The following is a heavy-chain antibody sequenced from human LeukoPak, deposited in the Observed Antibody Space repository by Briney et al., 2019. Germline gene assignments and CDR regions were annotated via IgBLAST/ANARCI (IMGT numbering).Heavy chain of an antibody. CDR2: INHSGST. J-gene: IGHJ4*02. D-gene: IGHD6-19*01. CDR3: ARTRQWLVRPSYFDY. Sequence: NPSETLSLTCTVSGGSISSYYWSWIRRPPGKGLEWIGEINHSGSTNYNPSLKSRVTISVDTSKNQFSLKLSSVTAADTAVYYCARTRQWLVRPSYFDYWGQGTPVTVSS. CDR1: GGSISSYY. V-gene: IGHV4-34*01.